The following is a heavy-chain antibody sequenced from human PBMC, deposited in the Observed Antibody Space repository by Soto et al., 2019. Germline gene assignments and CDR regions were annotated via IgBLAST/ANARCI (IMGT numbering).Heavy chain of an antibody. Sequence: EVQLLESGGGSVQPGGSLKLSCGVSGFSIPDYGVTWVRQPPGKGLEWVSGFTGGHGKTFYADSVGGRFALSREASRNTVYLQMDSLRVEDTAVYYCTRWNGFGDSWGQGTLVTVAS. D-gene: IGHD1-1*01. V-gene: IGHV3-23*01. CDR2: FTGGHGKT. J-gene: IGHJ4*02. CDR3: TRWNGFGDS. CDR1: GFSIPDYG.